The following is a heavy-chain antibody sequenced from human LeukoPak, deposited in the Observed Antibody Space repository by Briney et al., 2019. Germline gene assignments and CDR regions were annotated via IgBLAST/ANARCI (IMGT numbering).Heavy chain of an antibody. V-gene: IGHV1-3*01. CDR3: SRDRNYSAPDY. D-gene: IGHD1-7*01. CDR1: GYTFTSYA. Sequence: ASVKVSCKASGYTFTSYAIHWVRQAPGQRLEWMGWINAGNGNTRYSQKFQGRVTITRDTSASTAYMELSSLTSEDTAVYYCSRDRNYSAPDYWGQGTLVTVSS. CDR2: INAGNGNT. J-gene: IGHJ4*02.